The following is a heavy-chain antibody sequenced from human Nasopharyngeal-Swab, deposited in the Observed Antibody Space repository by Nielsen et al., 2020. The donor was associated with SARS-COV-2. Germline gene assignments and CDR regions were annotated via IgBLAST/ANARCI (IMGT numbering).Heavy chain of an antibody. CDR2: ISSSSSYI. J-gene: IGHJ4*02. V-gene: IGHV3-21*01. Sequence: GEALKISCAASGFTFSSYSTNWVRQAPGKGLEWVSSISSSSSYIYYADSVKGRFTISRDNAKNSLYLQMNSLRAEDTAVYYCARADSSSWYFDYWGQGTLVTVSS. CDR1: GFTFSSYS. CDR3: ARADSSSWYFDY. D-gene: IGHD6-13*01.